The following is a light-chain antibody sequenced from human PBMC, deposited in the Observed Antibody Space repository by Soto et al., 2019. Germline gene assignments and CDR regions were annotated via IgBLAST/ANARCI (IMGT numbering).Light chain of an antibody. J-gene: IGKJ2*01. CDR1: QSLDSTY. CDR2: GAS. CDR3: QRSGSAPPYI. V-gene: IGKV3-20*01. Sequence: EVVLTQSPGTLSLSPGERATLSCRASQSLDSTYLAWYQQKPGQSPRLVIYGASRRATGIPDRFSGSGSGTDFTLTIGRLEPEDFAVYYCQRSGSAPPYIFGAGTRLDI.